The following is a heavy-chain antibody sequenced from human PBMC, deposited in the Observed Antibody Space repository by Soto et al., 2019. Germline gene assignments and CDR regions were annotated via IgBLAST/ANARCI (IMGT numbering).Heavy chain of an antibody. V-gene: IGHV4-39*01. CDR3: ARRVGVTQISNYFDS. CDR2: IFHGGTT. CDR1: GGSITSSSYY. D-gene: IGHD3-10*01. J-gene: IGHJ5*01. Sequence: PSETLSLTCTVSGGSITSSSYYWGWIRQPPGKGLEWIGTIFHGGTTYYNPSLKSRVAISVDTSKNQFSLNLRSVTAADTAMYYCARRVGVTQISNYFDSWGPGTLVTVSS.